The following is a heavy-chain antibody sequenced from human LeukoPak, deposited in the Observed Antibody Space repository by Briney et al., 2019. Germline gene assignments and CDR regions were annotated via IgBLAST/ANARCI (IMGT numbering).Heavy chain of an antibody. CDR3: AKGPTMTTVTTVFDY. V-gene: IGHV3-23*01. CDR1: GFTFSSYV. CDR2: ISGSGGST. J-gene: IGHJ4*02. Sequence: PGGSLRLSCAASGFTFSSYVMSWVRQAPGKGLEWVSAISGSGGSTYYADSVKGRFTISRDNSKNTLYLQMNSLRAEDTAVYYCAKGPTMTTVTTVFDYWGQGTLVTVSS. D-gene: IGHD4-17*01.